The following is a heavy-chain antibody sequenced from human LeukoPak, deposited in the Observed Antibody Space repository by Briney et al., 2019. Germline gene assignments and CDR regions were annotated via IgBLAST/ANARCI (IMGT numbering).Heavy chain of an antibody. D-gene: IGHD5-18*01. J-gene: IGHJ4*02. Sequence: ASVKVSCKASGYTFTSYYMHWVRQAPGQGLEWMGIINPSGGSTSYAQKFQGRVTMTRDTSTSTVYMELSSLRSEDTAVYYCARGEDKTGYGYGRYHDYWGQGTLVTVSS. CDR1: GYTFTSYY. CDR2: INPSGGST. CDR3: ARGEDKTGYGYGRYHDY. V-gene: IGHV1-46*01.